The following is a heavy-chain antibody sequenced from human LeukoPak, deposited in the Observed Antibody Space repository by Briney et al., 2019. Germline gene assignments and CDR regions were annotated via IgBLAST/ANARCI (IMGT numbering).Heavy chain of an antibody. CDR1: GGSISSGSYY. Sequence: SQTLSLTCTVSGGSISSGSYYWSWIRQPAGKGLEWIGRIYTSGSTNYNPSLKSRVTISVDTPKNQFSLKLSSVTAADTAVYYCARGYYGSGSYYLHDYWGQGTLVTVSS. V-gene: IGHV4-61*02. CDR2: IYTSGST. J-gene: IGHJ4*02. D-gene: IGHD3-10*01. CDR3: ARGYYGSGSYYLHDY.